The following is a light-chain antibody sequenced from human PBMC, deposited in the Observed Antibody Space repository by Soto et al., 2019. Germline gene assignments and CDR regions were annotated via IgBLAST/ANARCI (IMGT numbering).Light chain of an antibody. Sequence: DIVMPQAPLSLPVTPGEPASISCKSSQRPEERNGDNYWDWYLQRPGQSPQLLIYLGSSRASGVPDRLSGSGSGTDFTLKTSRVEAEEVYVDYCVDGHQMPYDFGQGTKLEIK. V-gene: IGKV2-28*01. CDR1: QRPEERNGDNY. CDR2: LGS. CDR3: VDGHQMPYD. J-gene: IGKJ2*01.